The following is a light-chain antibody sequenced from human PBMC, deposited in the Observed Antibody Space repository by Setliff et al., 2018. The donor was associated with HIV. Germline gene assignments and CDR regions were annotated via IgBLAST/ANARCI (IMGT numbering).Light chain of an antibody. V-gene: IGLV2-14*03. J-gene: IGLJ1*01. CDR3: SSYTSGSTLGV. CDR1: SSDVGGYNY. CDR2: DVS. Sequence: SALTQPASVSWSPGQSITISCTGTSSDVGGYNYVSWYQQHPGKAPKLMIYDVSKRPSGVSNRFSGSKSGNTASLTISGLQAEDEADYYCSSYTSGSTLGVFGAGTKVTVL.